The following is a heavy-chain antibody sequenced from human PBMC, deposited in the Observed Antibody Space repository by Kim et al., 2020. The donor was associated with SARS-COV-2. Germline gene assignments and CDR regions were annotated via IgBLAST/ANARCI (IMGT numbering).Heavy chain of an antibody. CDR1: GFTFSDYY. CDR2: ISSSSSYT. CDR3: ARDRPIAVAGNDLYAFDI. Sequence: GGSLRLSCAASGFTFSDYYMSWIRQAPGKGLEWVSYISSSSSYTNYADSVKGRFTISRDNAKNSLYLQMNSLRAEDTAVYYCARDRPIAVAGNDLYAFDIWGQGTMVTVSS. J-gene: IGHJ3*02. D-gene: IGHD6-19*01. V-gene: IGHV3-11*05.